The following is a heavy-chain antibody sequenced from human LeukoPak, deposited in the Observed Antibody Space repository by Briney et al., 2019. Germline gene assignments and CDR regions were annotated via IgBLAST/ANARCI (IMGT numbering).Heavy chain of an antibody. D-gene: IGHD6-6*01. J-gene: IGHJ3*01. CDR3: AKVYSSSSRDSFDV. CDR1: GGPFIGYF. V-gene: IGHV4-34*01. Sequence: SETLSLTCAVYGGPFIGYFWSWIRQPPGKGLEWIGEINHGGSINYNPPLKSRVTISRDTSKNQFSLNLYSVTAADTAVYYCAKVYSSSSRDSFDVWGPGTMVTVSS. CDR2: INHGGSI.